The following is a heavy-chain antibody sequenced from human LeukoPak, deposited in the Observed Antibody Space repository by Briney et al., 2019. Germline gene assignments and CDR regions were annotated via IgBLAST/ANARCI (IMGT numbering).Heavy chain of an antibody. CDR3: TRGQEQVSSPWQWGPRRNNFYYYGMDI. D-gene: IGHD6-19*01. V-gene: IGHV3-66*01. Sequence: GGSLRLSCAASGFTVSASSMNWVRLGPGKGLEWVSVISSDGNTYYADSVKGRFTISKDNSRNTLCLQMHGLKADDTAVYYCTRGQEQVSSPWQWGPRRNNFYYYGMDIWGQGTTVTVSS. CDR2: ISSDGNT. J-gene: IGHJ6*02. CDR1: GFTVSASS.